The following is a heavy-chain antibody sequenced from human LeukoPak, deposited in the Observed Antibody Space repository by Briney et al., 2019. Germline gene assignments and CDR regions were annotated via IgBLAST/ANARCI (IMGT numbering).Heavy chain of an antibody. V-gene: IGHV3-30*02. D-gene: IGHD2-21*01. Sequence: VGSLRLSCTGSGFPFSSYGMHWVRQTPGRGLEWVAFIRYDGKTEYYADSVKGRFTIAREDSHSTVHLHMKDLRPDDAAVYFCAKDLNTVVMQYFDSWGRGTLVSVSS. CDR1: GFPFSSYG. CDR2: IRYDGKTE. J-gene: IGHJ4*02. CDR3: AKDLNTVVMQYFDS.